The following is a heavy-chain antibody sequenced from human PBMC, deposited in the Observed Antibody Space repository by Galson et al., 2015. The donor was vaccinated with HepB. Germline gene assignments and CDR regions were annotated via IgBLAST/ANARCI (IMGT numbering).Heavy chain of an antibody. CDR2: IIPILGIA. D-gene: IGHD5-24*01. J-gene: IGHJ3*02. CDR1: GSTFSSYT. CDR3: AVTKEGMGTIMAVGAFDI. V-gene: IGHV1-69*02. Sequence: SLKVSCTASGSTFSSYTISWVRQAPGQGLEWMGRIIPILGIANYAQKFQGRVTITADKSTSTAYMELNSLRTEDTAVYYCAVTKEGMGTIMAVGAFDILGQGTMVTVSS.